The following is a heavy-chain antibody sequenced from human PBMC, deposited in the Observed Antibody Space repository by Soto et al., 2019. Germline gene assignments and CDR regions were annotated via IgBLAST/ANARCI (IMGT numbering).Heavy chain of an antibody. CDR3: AKDQGIAASHGID. J-gene: IGHJ3*01. Sequence: QVQLVESGGGVVQPGRSLRLSCAASGFTFNNYGMHWVGQAPGKGLEWVAVISNDGSDKYYADSVKGRLTISRDNSKNTVYLQTNSLRAEDTAVYYCAKDQGIAASHGIDWGQGTMVTVSS. CDR2: ISNDGSDK. V-gene: IGHV3-30*18. CDR1: GFTFNNYG. D-gene: IGHD6-13*01.